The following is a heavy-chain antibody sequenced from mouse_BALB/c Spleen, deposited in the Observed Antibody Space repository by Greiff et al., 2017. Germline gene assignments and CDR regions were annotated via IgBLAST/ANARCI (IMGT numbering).Heavy chain of an antibody. CDR2: ISSGGSYT. CDR3: ARVHDGYYIFAD. D-gene: IGHD2-3*01. CDR1: GFTFSSYA. J-gene: IGHJ3*01. V-gene: IGHV5-9-3*01. Sequence: EVQVVESGGGLVKPGGSLKLSCAASGFTFSSYAMSWVRQTPEKRLEWVATISSGGSYTYYPDSVKGRFTISRDNAKNTLYLQMSSLRSEDTAMYYCARVHDGYYIFADWGQGTLVTVSA.